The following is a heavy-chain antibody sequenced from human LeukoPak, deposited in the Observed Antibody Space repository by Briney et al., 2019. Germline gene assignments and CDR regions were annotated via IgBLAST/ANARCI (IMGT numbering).Heavy chain of an antibody. Sequence: SETLSLTCTVSGGSISSYYWSWIRQPPGKGLEWIGYIYYSGSTNYNPSLKSRVTISVDTSKNQFSLKLSSVTAADTAVYYCARPKRVGAPSDAFDIWGQGTMVTVSS. D-gene: IGHD1-26*01. CDR1: GGSISSYY. J-gene: IGHJ3*02. CDR3: ARPKRVGAPSDAFDI. CDR2: IYYSGST. V-gene: IGHV4-59*01.